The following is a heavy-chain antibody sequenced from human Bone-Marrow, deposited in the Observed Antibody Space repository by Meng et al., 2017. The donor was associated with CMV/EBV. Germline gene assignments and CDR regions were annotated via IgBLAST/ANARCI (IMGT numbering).Heavy chain of an antibody. CDR3: ARNTAMAHYGMDV. J-gene: IGHJ6*02. D-gene: IGHD5-18*01. V-gene: IGHV3-33*01. Sequence: GESLKISCAASGFTFSNYGMHWVRQAPGKGLEWVAVIWYDGSNKYYADSVKGRFTISRDTSKNTLYLQMNSLRAEDTAVYYCARNTAMAHYGMDVWGQGTTVTVSS. CDR2: IWYDGSNK. CDR1: GFTFSNYG.